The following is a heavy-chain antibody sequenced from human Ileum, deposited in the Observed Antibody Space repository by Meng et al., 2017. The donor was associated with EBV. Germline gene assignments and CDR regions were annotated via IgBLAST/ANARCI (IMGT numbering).Heavy chain of an antibody. D-gene: IGHD2-8*01. Sequence: VQQTGWGPGLVGPSRPLSLTCSVSGDSISMEHWWSWVRQSPGKGLEWIGEIHHTRGPNYNPSLKRRVIISVDKSNNHFSLRLSAVTAADTAVYYCASNGAFSLDHWGQGTLVTVSS. CDR2: IHHTRGP. V-gene: IGHV4-4*02. CDR1: GDSISMEHW. J-gene: IGHJ4*02. CDR3: ASNGAFSLDH.